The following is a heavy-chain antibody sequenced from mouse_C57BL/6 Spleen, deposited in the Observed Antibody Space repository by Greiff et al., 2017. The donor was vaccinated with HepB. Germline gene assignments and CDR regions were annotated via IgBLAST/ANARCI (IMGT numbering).Heavy chain of an antibody. CDR1: GFTFSSYA. CDR3: ARDSSGYVGGFAY. Sequence: EVQLVESGGGLVKPGGSLKLSCAASGFTFSSYAMSWVRQTPEKRLEWVATISDGGSYTYYPDNVKGRFTISRDNAKNNLYLQMSHLKSEDTAMYYCARDSSGYVGGFAYWGQGTLVTVSA. CDR2: ISDGGSYT. J-gene: IGHJ3*01. D-gene: IGHD3-2*02. V-gene: IGHV5-4*01.